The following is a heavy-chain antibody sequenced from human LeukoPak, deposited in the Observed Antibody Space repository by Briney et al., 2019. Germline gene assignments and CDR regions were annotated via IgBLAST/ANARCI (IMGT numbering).Heavy chain of an antibody. J-gene: IGHJ3*02. Sequence: SETLSLTCTVSGGSISSYHWSWIRQPPGKGLEWIGYIYYSGSTNYNPSLKSRVTISVDTSKNQFSLKLSSVTAADTAVYYCARDHPYYYDSSGYSGRDAFDIWGQGTMVTVSS. V-gene: IGHV4-59*01. CDR2: IYYSGST. CDR1: GGSISSYH. CDR3: ARDHPYYYDSSGYSGRDAFDI. D-gene: IGHD3-22*01.